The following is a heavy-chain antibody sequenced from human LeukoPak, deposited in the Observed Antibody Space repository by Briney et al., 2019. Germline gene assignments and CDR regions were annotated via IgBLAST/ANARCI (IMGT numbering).Heavy chain of an antibody. CDR3: AASDGEQQLAL. CDR1: GFSFRGYT. D-gene: IGHD6-13*01. Sequence: GGSLRLSCAASGFSFRGYTMHWVRQPPGKGLEWVSLISWNGVTTYYGDSVKGRFTISRDDSKNSLYLQMNSLRSEDSAFYYCAASDGEQQLALWGQGTLVTVSS. V-gene: IGHV3-43*01. J-gene: IGHJ4*02. CDR2: ISWNGVTT.